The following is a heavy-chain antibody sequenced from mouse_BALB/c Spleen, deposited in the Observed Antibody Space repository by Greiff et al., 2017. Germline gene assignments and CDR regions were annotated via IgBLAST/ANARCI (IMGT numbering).Heavy chain of an antibody. J-gene: IGHJ4*01. CDR2: IYPGSGST. D-gene: IGHD1-1*01. V-gene: IGHV1-77*01. CDR1: GYTFTDYV. CDR3: ARYGSSSYYYAMDY. Sequence: QVQLKQSGPELVKPGASVKMSCKASGYTFTDYVISWVKQRTGQGLEWIGEIYPGSGSTYYNEKFKGKATLTADKSSNTAYMQLSSLTSGDSAVYFCARYGSSSYYYAMDYWGQGTSVTVSS.